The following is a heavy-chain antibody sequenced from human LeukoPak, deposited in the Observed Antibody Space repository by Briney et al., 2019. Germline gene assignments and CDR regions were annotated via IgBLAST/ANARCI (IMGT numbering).Heavy chain of an antibody. J-gene: IGHJ5*02. D-gene: IGHD6-19*01. CDR3: ARALAVAGTGGFDP. CDR1: GFTFSSYW. Sequence: GGSLRLSCAAYGFTFSSYWMHWVRQAPGKGLVWVSRINSDGSSTSYADSVKGRFTISRDNAKNTLYLQMNSLRAEDTAVYYCARALAVAGTGGFDPWGQGTLVTVSS. CDR2: INSDGSST. V-gene: IGHV3-74*01.